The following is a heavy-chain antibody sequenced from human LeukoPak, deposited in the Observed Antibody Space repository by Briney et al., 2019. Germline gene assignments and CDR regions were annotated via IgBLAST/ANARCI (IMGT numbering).Heavy chain of an antibody. V-gene: IGHV1-2*02. CDR2: INPNSGGT. CDR3: AREYSGSWDNTARFDT. D-gene: IGHD6-13*01. CDR1: GYTFTGYY. J-gene: IGHJ5*02. Sequence: ASVKVSCKASGYTFTGYYMHWVRQAPGQGLEWMGWINPNSGGTNYAQKFQGRVTMTRDTSISTAYMELSRLRSDDTAVYYCAREYSGSWDNTARFDTWGQGTLVTVSS.